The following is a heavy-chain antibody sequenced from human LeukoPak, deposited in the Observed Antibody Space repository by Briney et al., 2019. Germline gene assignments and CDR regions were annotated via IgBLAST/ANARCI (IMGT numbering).Heavy chain of an antibody. CDR1: GYTFTGYY. CDR2: INPNSGGT. Sequence: GASVKVSCKASGYTFTGYYIHWVRQAPGQGLEWMGWINPNSGGTNYAQKFQGRVTMTRDTSISTAYMELSRLRADDTAVYYCARGSFSADAPLVLDYFHHWGQGTQVTDSS. D-gene: IGHD5-18*01. CDR3: ARGSFSADAPLVLDYFHH. J-gene: IGHJ1*01. V-gene: IGHV1-2*02.